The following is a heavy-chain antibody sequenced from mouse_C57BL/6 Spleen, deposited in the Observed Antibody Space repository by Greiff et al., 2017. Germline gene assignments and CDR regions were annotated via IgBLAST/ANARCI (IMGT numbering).Heavy chain of an antibody. J-gene: IGHJ2*01. Sequence: QVQLQQSGAELVKPGASVKLSCKASGYTFTSYWMQWVKQRPGQGLEWIGEIDPSDSNTNYNQKFKGKATLTVDTSSSTAYMQLISLTSEDAAVYYCARTLFITGGVAADYWGQGTTLTVSS. D-gene: IGHD1-1*01. V-gene: IGHV1-50*01. CDR1: GYTFTSYW. CDR3: ARTLFITGGVAADY. CDR2: IDPSDSNT.